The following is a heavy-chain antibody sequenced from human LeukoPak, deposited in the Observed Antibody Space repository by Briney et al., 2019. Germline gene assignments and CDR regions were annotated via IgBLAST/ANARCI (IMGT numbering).Heavy chain of an antibody. Sequence: PSETLSLTCTVSGGSISRGGYYWGWIRQHPGKGLEWIGYIHDSGGTYYNPSLKSRLTISLDTSKNQFSLKLSSVTAADTAVYYCARALAGLGEMPNYWGQGTLVTVSS. CDR2: IHDSGGT. D-gene: IGHD3-10*01. CDR1: GGSISRGGYY. J-gene: IGHJ4*02. CDR3: ARALAGLGEMPNY. V-gene: IGHV4-31*03.